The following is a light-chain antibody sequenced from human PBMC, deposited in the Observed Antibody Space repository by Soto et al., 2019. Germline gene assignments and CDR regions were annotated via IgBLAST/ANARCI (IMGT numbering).Light chain of an antibody. V-gene: IGLV2-14*01. CDR2: EVS. CDR3: SSYTSTTTVV. CDR1: NSDVGGYNY. J-gene: IGLJ3*02. Sequence: QSVLTQPASVSGSPGQSITISCTGTNSDVGGYNYVSWYQQHPGKAPKLMIYEVSNRPSGVSNRFSGSKSGNTASLTNSGLQAEDEADYYCSSYTSTTTVVFGGGTKLTVL.